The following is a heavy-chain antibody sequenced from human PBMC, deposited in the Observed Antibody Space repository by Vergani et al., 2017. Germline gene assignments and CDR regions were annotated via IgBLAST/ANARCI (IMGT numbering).Heavy chain of an antibody. CDR3: AREQLWIDY. Sequence: VQLVQSGTEVKKPGASVKIACKTSGYTFTSYYMHWVRQAPGQGLEWMGWINPNSGGTNYAQKFQGRVTMTRDTSISTAYMELSRLRSDDTAVYYCAREQLWIDYWGQGTLVTVSS. J-gene: IGHJ4*02. V-gene: IGHV1-2*02. D-gene: IGHD5-18*01. CDR1: GYTFTSYY. CDR2: INPNSGGT.